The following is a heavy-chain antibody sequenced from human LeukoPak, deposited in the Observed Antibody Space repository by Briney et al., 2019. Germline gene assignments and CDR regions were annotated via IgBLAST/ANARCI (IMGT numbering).Heavy chain of an antibody. J-gene: IGHJ4*02. D-gene: IGHD5-24*01. CDR3: ARVLDGYPGAYYFDY. CDR1: GDSVSSNNAA. V-gene: IGHV6-1*01. Sequence: SQTLSLTCDISGDSVSSNNAAWNCIRQSPSRGLEWLGRTYYRSKWYNDYAVSVKSRITINPDTSKNQFSLQLNSVTPEDTAVYYCARVLDGYPGAYYFDYWGQGTLVTVSS. CDR2: TYYRSKWYN.